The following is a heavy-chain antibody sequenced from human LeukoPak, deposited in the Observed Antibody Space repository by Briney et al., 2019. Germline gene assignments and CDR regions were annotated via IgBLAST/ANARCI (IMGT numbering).Heavy chain of an antibody. D-gene: IGHD6-19*01. CDR1: GGSISSYY. CDR2: IYYSGST. CDR3: ARALGGGWYDY. J-gene: IGHJ4*02. V-gene: IGHV4-59*01. Sequence: PSETLSLTCTVSGGSISSYYWSRIRQPPGKGLEWIGYIYYSGSTNYNPSLKSRVTISVDTSKNQFSLKLSSVTAADTAVYYCARALGGGWYDYWGQGTLVTVSS.